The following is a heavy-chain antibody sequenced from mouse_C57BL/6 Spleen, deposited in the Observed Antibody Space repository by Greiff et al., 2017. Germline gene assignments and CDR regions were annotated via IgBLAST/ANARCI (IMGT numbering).Heavy chain of an antibody. V-gene: IGHV1-82*01. CDR1: GYAFSSSW. J-gene: IGHJ4*01. CDR3: ARAVVAFYYAMDY. D-gene: IGHD1-1*01. CDR2: IYPGDGDT. Sequence: QVQLQQSGPELVKPGASVKISCKASGYAFSSSWMNWVKQRPGRGLEWIGRIYPGDGDTNYNGKFKGKATLTADKSSSTAYMQLSSLTSEDSAVYCCARAVVAFYYAMDYWGQGTSVTVSS.